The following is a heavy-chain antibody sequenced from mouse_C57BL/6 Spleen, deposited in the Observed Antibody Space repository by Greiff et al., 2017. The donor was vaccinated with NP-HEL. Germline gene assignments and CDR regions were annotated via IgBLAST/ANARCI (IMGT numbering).Heavy chain of an antibody. Sequence: QVQLKESGAELVKPGASVKISCKASGYAFSSYWMNWVKQRPGKGLEWIGQIYPGDGDTNYNGKFKGKATLTADKSSSTAYMQLSSLTSEDAAVYFCARAGYYGSSYYWGQGTTLTVSS. CDR1: GYAFSSYW. V-gene: IGHV1-80*01. CDR2: IYPGDGDT. D-gene: IGHD1-1*01. CDR3: ARAGYYGSSYY. J-gene: IGHJ2*01.